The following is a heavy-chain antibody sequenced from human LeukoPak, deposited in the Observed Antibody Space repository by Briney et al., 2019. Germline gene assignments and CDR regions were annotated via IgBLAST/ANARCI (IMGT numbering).Heavy chain of an antibody. V-gene: IGHV1-46*01. CDR2: INPSDGST. J-gene: IGHJ4*02. CDR1: GYTFTNYY. D-gene: IGHD2-21*02. CDR3: ARDFSSVTGFDY. Sequence: ASVKVSCKASGYTFTNYYMHWVRQAPGQGLEWMGIINPSDGSTSYAQKFQGRVTMTRDMSTSTVYMELSSLRSEDTAVYYCARDFSSVTGFDYWGQGTLVTVSS.